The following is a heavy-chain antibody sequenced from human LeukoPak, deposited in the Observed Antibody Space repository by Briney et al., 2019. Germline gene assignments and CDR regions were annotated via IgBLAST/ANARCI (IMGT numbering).Heavy chain of an antibody. J-gene: IGHJ4*02. Sequence: GESLKISCEGSGYSFPSYWVAWVRQMPGKGLEWMGIIYPGDSGTRYSPSFKGQVTISAAKSFSTAYLQWSNLKASDTAMYYCARSSTFYDSSGYTLPFDYWGQGTLVTVSS. D-gene: IGHD3-22*01. CDR2: IYPGDSGT. V-gene: IGHV5-51*01. CDR3: ARSSTFYDSSGYTLPFDY. CDR1: GYSFPSYW.